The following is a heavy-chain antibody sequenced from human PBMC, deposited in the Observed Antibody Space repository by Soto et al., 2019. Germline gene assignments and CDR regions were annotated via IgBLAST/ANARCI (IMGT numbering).Heavy chain of an antibody. CDR2: ISAYNGNT. CDR1: GYTFTSYG. D-gene: IGHD1-26*01. V-gene: IGHV1-18*01. Sequence: QVQLVQSGAEVKKPGASVKVSCKASGYTFTSYGISWVRQAPGQGLEWMGWISAYNGNTNYAQKLQGRVTMTTDTTXXTGYMELRSLRSADTAVYYCARDRFDVGATNWFDPWGQGTLVTVSS. CDR3: ARDRFDVGATNWFDP. J-gene: IGHJ5*02.